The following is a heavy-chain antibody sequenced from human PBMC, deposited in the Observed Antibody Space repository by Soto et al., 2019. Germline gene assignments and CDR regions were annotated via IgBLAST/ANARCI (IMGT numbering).Heavy chain of an antibody. CDR3: ARDADILTSSDAFDI. Sequence: ASVKVSCKASGYTFTNYGFSWVRQAPGQGLEWMGWISGYNGNTKYAEKFQGRVTMTTDTSTSTAHMELRSLRSDDTAVYYCARDADILTSSDAFDIWCQGIMVT. CDR2: ISGYNGNT. J-gene: IGHJ3*02. D-gene: IGHD3-9*01. V-gene: IGHV1-18*01. CDR1: GYTFTNYG.